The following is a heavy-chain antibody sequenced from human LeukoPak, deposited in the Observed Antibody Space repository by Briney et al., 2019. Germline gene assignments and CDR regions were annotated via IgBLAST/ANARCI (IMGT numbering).Heavy chain of an antibody. D-gene: IGHD3/OR15-3a*01. Sequence: GSLRLSCSASRFSFRNYAMHWVRQAPGKGLEYVSAIDNYGDGTYYADSVKGRFTFSRDISKNTLYLQMSSLRAEDTAVYYCVKMDSRDYWGQGTLVIVSS. V-gene: IGHV3-64D*06. J-gene: IGHJ4*02. CDR2: IDNYGDGT. CDR1: RFSFRNYA. CDR3: VKMDSRDY.